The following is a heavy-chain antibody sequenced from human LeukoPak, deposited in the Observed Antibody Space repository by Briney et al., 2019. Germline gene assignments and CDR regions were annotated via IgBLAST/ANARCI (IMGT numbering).Heavy chain of an antibody. Sequence: SETLSLTCAVSGGSIISSSYNWGWIRQPPGKGLEWIGTIYHSGTTYYNPSLKSRVTISVDTSKNQFSLKLSSVTAADTAVYYCARGQGRRRFLEWLSDWFDPWGQGTLVTVSS. CDR1: GGSIISSSYN. D-gene: IGHD3-3*01. J-gene: IGHJ5*02. CDR3: ARGQGRRRFLEWLSDWFDP. V-gene: IGHV4-39*07. CDR2: IYHSGTT.